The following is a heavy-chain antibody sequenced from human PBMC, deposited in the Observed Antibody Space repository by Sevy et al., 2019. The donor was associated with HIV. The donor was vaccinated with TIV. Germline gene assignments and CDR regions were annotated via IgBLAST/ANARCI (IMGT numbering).Heavy chain of an antibody. J-gene: IGHJ4*02. CDR2: ISDSGST. V-gene: IGHV4-59*01. CDR3: ARGKVLTDY. CDR1: GDSISDYY. Sequence: SETLSLTCNVSGDSISDYYWSWIRQSPWKGLEWIGYISDSGSTNHNPTLKRRVTLSADTSKNQISLKLTFVTAADTAVYYCARGKVLTDYWGQGPLVTVSS.